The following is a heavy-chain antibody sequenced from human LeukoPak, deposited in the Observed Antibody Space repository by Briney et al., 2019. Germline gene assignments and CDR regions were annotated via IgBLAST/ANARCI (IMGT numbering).Heavy chain of an antibody. J-gene: IGHJ4*02. V-gene: IGHV3-21*01. CDR2: ISSSSSYI. D-gene: IGHD6-19*01. Sequence: GGSLRLSCAASGLTFSSYSMTWVRQAPGKGLEWVSSISSSSSYIYYADSVKGRFTISRDNAKNSLYLQMNSLRAEDTAVYYCARLMYSSGWYDYWGQGTLVTVSS. CDR3: ARLMYSSGWYDY. CDR1: GLTFSSYS.